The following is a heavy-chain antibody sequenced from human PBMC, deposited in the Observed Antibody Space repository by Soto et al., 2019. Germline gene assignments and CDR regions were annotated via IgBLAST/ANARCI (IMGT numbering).Heavy chain of an antibody. V-gene: IGHV3-23*01. D-gene: IGHD1-26*01. CDR1: GFRFGVYG. J-gene: IGHJ4*02. CDR2: ISAGGDLT. Sequence: GGSLSLSCATSGFRFGVYGMRWVRQAPGKGLEWVAGISAGGDLTYYTDSVKGRFTVSRDNSKNTLYLQMDSLRAEDTALYYCAKTKYSGSSKYIDCWGQGTPVTVSS. CDR3: AKTKYSGSSKYIDC.